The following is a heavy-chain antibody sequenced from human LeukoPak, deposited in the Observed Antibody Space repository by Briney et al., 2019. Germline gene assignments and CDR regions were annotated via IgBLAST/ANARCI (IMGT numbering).Heavy chain of an antibody. Sequence: SETLSLTCAVYGGSFSGYYWSWIRQPPGKGLEWIGEINHSGSTNYNPSLKSRVTISVDTSKNQFSLKLSSVTAADTAVYYCARAGGYYTSGSYLGYWGQGTLVTVSS. V-gene: IGHV4-34*01. CDR3: ARAGGYYTSGSYLGY. D-gene: IGHD3-10*01. J-gene: IGHJ4*02. CDR2: INHSGST. CDR1: GGSFSGYY.